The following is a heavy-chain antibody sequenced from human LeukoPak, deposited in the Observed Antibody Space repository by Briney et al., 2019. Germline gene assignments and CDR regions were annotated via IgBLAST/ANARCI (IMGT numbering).Heavy chain of an antibody. Sequence: GGSLRLSCAASGFTFSSYGMHWVRQAPGKGLEWVAVISYDGSNKYYADSVKGRFTISRDNSKNTLYLQMNSLRAEDTAVYYCAKPVMTTVTTYFHYHYYMDVWGKGTTVTVSS. CDR1: GFTFSSYG. V-gene: IGHV3-30*18. J-gene: IGHJ6*03. CDR3: AKPVMTTVTTYFHYHYYMDV. CDR2: ISYDGSNK. D-gene: IGHD4-17*01.